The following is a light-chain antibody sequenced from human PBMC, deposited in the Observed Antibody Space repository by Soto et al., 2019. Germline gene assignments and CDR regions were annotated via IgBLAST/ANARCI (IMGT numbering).Light chain of an antibody. J-gene: IGKJ1*01. CDR1: QSVSSSY. V-gene: IGKV3-20*01. CDR2: GAS. CDR3: QQYGSSQS. Sequence: EIVLTQSPGTLSLSPGERATLSCRASQSVSSSYLAWYQQKPGQAPRLLIYGASSRATGIPDRFSGRGSGTDFTLTISRLEPEDFAEYYCQQYGSSQSFVQGTKVEIK.